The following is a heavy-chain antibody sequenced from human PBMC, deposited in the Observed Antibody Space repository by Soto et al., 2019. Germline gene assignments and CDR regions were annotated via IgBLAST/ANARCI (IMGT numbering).Heavy chain of an antibody. CDR1: GFTFSSYG. CDR3: AKDEGSYGGDYFDY. Sequence: GGSLRLSCAASGFTFSSYGMHWVRQAPGKGLERVAVISYDGSNKYYADSVKGRFTISRDNSKNTLYLQMNSLRAEDTAVYYCAKDEGSYGGDYFDYWGQGTLVTVSS. D-gene: IGHD5-18*01. V-gene: IGHV3-30*18. J-gene: IGHJ4*02. CDR2: ISYDGSNK.